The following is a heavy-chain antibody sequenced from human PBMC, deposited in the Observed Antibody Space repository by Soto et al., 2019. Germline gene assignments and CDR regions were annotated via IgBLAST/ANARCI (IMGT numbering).Heavy chain of an antibody. D-gene: IGHD5-12*01. J-gene: IGHJ3*02. CDR1: GFTFSSYA. Sequence: EVQLLESGGGLVQPGGSLRLSCAASGFTFSSYAMSWVRQAPGKGLEWVAAISGSGGSTYYAESVKGRYTISRDNSKNTLYLEMNSLRAEDTAVYYCATENSGYALGDAFDIWGQGTMVTVSS. CDR2: ISGSGGST. V-gene: IGHV3-23*01. CDR3: ATENSGYALGDAFDI.